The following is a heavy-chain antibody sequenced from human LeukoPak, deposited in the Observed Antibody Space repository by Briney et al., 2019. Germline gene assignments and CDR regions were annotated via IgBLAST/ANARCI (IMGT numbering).Heavy chain of an antibody. CDR3: ARDSGPRYCSSTSCPNWFDP. V-gene: IGHV4-4*02. CDR2: IYHSGST. CDR1: GGSISSSNW. D-gene: IGHD2-2*01. Sequence: SETLSLTCAVSGGSISSSNWWSCVRPPPGKGLEWIGEIYHSGSTNYNPSLKSRVTISVDKSKNQFSLKLDSVTAADTAVYYCARDSGPRYCSSTSCPNWFDPWGQGTLVTVSS. J-gene: IGHJ5*02.